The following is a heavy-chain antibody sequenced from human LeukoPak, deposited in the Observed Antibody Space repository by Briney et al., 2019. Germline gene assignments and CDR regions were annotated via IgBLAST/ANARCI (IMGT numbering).Heavy chain of an antibody. Sequence: PSETLSLTCSVSGGSISSYFWSWIRQPAGKGLEWTGRIYPSGSTNYNPSLKSRVTMSLDTSKSQFSLKLSSVIAADTAVYYCARLGYTYGYAFDAWGQGTLVTVSS. CDR1: GGSISSYF. J-gene: IGHJ4*02. V-gene: IGHV4-4*07. D-gene: IGHD5-18*01. CDR3: ARLGYTYGYAFDA. CDR2: IYPSGST.